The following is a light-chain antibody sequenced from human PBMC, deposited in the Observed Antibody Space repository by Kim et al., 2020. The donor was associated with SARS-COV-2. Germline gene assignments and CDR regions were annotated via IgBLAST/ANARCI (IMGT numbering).Light chain of an antibody. CDR2: RNN. CDR1: SNNVGYQG. Sequence: RQPATLTCTGNSNNVGYQGATWLQQHQGHPPKPLFDRNNNRPSGISERFSASRSGNTASLTITGLQPEDEADYFCSAWDTNLSAWVFGGGTQLTVL. CDR3: SAWDTNLSAWV. J-gene: IGLJ3*02. V-gene: IGLV10-54*04.